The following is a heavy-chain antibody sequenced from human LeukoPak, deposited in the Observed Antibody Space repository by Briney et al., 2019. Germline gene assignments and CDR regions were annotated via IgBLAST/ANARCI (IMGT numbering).Heavy chain of an antibody. Sequence: PSETLSLTCTVSGGSISSYYWSWIRQPPGKGLELIGYMYDSGSTNYNPSLKSRVTISVDTSKNLLSLKLSSVTAADTAVYYCATSGGTLGPTNYFAYWGQGTLVTVSS. CDR2: MYDSGST. CDR1: GGSISSYY. D-gene: IGHD3-16*01. V-gene: IGHV4-59*01. J-gene: IGHJ4*02. CDR3: ATSGGTLGPTNYFAY.